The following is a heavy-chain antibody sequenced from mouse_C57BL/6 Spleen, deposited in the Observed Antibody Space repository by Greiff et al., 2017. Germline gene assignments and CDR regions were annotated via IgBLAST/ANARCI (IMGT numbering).Heavy chain of an antibody. CDR1: GYSITSGYY. CDR3: AREGDYDEGYYFDY. Sequence: EVQLQESGPGLVKPSQSLSLTCSVTGYSITSGYYWNWIRQFPGNKLEWMGYISYDGSNNYNPSLKNRISITRDTSKNQFFLKLNSVTTEDTATYYCAREGDYDEGYYFDYWGQGTTLTVSS. CDR2: ISYDGSN. V-gene: IGHV3-6*01. J-gene: IGHJ2*01. D-gene: IGHD2-4*01.